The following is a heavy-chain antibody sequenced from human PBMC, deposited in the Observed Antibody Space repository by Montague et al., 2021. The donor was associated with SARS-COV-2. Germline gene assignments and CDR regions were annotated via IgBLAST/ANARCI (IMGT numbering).Heavy chain of an antibody. J-gene: IGHJ2*01. V-gene: IGHV4-39*01. CDR3: ARHYYDSSCYYSPWYFDL. D-gene: IGHD3-22*01. CDR1: GGSISSTSYY. CDR2: IYYSGST. Sequence: SETLSLTCTVSGGSISSTSYYWGWIRQPPGKGLEWIGSIYYSGSTYYNPSLKSRVTISVDTSENQFSLKMSSVTAADTAVYYCARHYYDSSCYYSPWYFDLCGRGTLVTVSS.